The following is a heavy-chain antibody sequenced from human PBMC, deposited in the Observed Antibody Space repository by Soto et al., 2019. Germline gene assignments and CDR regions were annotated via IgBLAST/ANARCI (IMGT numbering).Heavy chain of an antibody. CDR3: ARGPGGFGDFSLDY. CDR1: GGSISQYY. V-gene: IGHV4-4*07. J-gene: IGHJ4*02. CDR2: IYSGGST. Sequence: QVQLQESGPGLVKPSETLSLSCGVSGGSISQYYWSWIRQPAGKGLEWIGRIYSGGSTNYNPSLESRVTMSADTSKNKCSLKLRSVTAADTAVYYCARGPGGFGDFSLDYWGQGTLVTVSS. D-gene: IGHD3-10*01.